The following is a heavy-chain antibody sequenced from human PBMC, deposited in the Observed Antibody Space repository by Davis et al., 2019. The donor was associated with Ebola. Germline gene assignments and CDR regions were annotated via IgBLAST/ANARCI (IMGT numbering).Heavy chain of an antibody. CDR2: IFSNGAA. V-gene: IGHV4-4*08. Sequence: MPGGSLRLSCTVSGASVRTYYWSWMRQSPRKGLEWIGYIFSNGAADYNPSLKSRVTMSLDTPKNQVSLQLSSVTAADTAVYYCLGRDYYYYGMDVWGKGTTVTVSS. CDR1: GASVRTYY. J-gene: IGHJ6*04. CDR3: LGRDYYYYGMDV.